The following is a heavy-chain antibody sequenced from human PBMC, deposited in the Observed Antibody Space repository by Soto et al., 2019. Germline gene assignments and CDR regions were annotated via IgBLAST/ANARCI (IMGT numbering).Heavy chain of an antibody. Sequence: SETLSLTCTVSGGSISSGDYYWSWIRQPPGKGLEWIGYIYYSGSTYYNPSLKSRVTISVDTSKNQFSLKLSSVTAADTAVYYCARVSRAGYWGVPGSIAFDIWGQGTMVTVSS. CDR2: IYYSGST. J-gene: IGHJ3*02. CDR3: ARVSRAGYWGVPGSIAFDI. CDR1: GGSISSGDYY. V-gene: IGHV4-30-4*01. D-gene: IGHD3-9*01.